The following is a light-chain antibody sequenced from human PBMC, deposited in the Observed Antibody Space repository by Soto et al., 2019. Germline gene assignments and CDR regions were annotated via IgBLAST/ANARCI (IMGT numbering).Light chain of an antibody. Sequence: EIVLTQSPATLSLSPGERATLSCRASQSVSSYLAWYQQKPGQAPRLLIYDASNRATGIPARFSGSGSGTYFTLTISILEPEDFAVYYCQQRSNWPLTFGPGTKVDIK. CDR1: QSVSSY. CDR3: QQRSNWPLT. V-gene: IGKV3-11*01. CDR2: DAS. J-gene: IGKJ3*01.